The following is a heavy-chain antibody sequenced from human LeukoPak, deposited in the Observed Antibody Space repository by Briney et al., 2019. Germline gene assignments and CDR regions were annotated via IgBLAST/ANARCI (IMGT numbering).Heavy chain of an antibody. Sequence: GGSLRLSCAASGFTFSSYAMHWVRQAPGKGLEWVAVISYDGSNKYYADSVKGRFTISRDNSKNTLYLQMNSLRAEDTAVYYCANFPDPYDYVWGSYDLWGQGTLVTVSS. CDR2: ISYDGSNK. V-gene: IGHV3-30-3*01. J-gene: IGHJ5*02. D-gene: IGHD3-16*01. CDR3: ANFPDPYDYVWGSYDL. CDR1: GFTFSSYA.